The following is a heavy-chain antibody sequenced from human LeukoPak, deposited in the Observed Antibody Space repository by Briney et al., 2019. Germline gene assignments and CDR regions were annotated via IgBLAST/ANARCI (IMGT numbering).Heavy chain of an antibody. CDR1: GYTFTNYY. CDR2: INPSGGST. D-gene: IGHD1-26*01. CDR3: ATQVGATSFDY. V-gene: IGHV1-46*01. J-gene: IGHJ4*02. Sequence: ASVKVSCKASGYTFTNYYIHWVRQAPGQGLECMGIINPSGGSTSYAQKFQGRVTMTRNTSISTAYMELSSLRSEDTAVYYCATQVGATSFDYWGQGTLVTVSS.